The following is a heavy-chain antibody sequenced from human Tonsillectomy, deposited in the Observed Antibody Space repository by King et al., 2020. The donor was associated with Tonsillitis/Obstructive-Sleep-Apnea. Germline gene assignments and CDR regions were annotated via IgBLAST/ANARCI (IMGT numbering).Heavy chain of an antibody. D-gene: IGHD1-26*01. Sequence: TLKESGPTLVKPSQTLTLTCTFSGFSLSTSGVGVGWIRQPPGKALEWLAHIYWDDDKSSRPSLKSRLTITKDTSKNQVVLTMTNMDPVDTATYYCAHSGSYCWYFDLWGRGTLVTVSS. CDR3: AHSGSYCWYFDL. J-gene: IGHJ2*01. CDR1: GFSLSTSGVG. CDR2: IYWDDDK. V-gene: IGHV2-5*02.